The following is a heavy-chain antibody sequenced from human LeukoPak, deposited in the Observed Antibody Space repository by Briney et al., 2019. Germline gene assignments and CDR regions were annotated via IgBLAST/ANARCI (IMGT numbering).Heavy chain of an antibody. V-gene: IGHV3-74*01. CDR3: ARHYDGRGSFDC. Sequence: GGSLRLSCAASGFTLSSYWPHWVRQAPGKGLVWVSRINSDGSSTRYADSVKGRFTISRDNAKNTLFLQMNSLRAEDTAVYYCARHYDGRGSFDCWGQGTLVTVSS. D-gene: IGHD3-22*01. CDR1: GFTLSSYW. CDR2: INSDGSST. J-gene: IGHJ4*02.